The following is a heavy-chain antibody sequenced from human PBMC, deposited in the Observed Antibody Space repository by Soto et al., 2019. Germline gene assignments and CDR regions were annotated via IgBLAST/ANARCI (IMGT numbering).Heavy chain of an antibody. CDR2: ISYDGSNK. CDR1: GFTFSSYG. V-gene: IGHV3-30*18. Sequence: GGSLRLSCAASGFTFSSYGMHWVRQAPGKGLEWVAVISYDGSNKYYADSVKGRFTISRDNSKNTLYLQMNSLRAEDTAVYYCAKDLDPEHDYGDYVDYWGQGTLVTVSS. CDR3: AKDLDPEHDYGDYVDY. D-gene: IGHD4-17*01. J-gene: IGHJ4*02.